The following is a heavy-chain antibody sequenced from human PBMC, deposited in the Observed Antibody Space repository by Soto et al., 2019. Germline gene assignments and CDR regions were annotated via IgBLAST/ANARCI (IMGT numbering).Heavy chain of an antibody. CDR1: GGSISSGGYS. D-gene: IGHD3-22*01. V-gene: IGHV4-30-2*01. CDR2: IYHSGST. Sequence: SETLSLTCAVSGGSISSGGYSWSWIRQPPGKGLEWIGYIYHSGSTYYNPSLKSRVTISVDRSKNQFSLKLSSVTAADTAVYYCARAAKCYDSSGYPQYCFDYWGQGTLVTVSS. J-gene: IGHJ4*02. CDR3: ARAAKCYDSSGYPQYCFDY.